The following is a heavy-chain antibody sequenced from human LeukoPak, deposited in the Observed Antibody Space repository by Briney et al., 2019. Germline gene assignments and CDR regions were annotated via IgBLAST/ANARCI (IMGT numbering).Heavy chain of an antibody. CDR1: GFTFSSYA. CDR3: ARDRGYSSGLGDY. CDR2: ISYDGSNK. D-gene: IGHD6-19*01. J-gene: IGHJ4*02. Sequence: PGGSLRLSCAASGFTFSSYAMHWVRQAPGKGLEWVAVISYDGSNKYYADSVKGRFTISRDNSKNTLYLQVNSLRAEDTAVYYCARDRGYSSGLGDYWGQGTLVTVSS. V-gene: IGHV3-30*04.